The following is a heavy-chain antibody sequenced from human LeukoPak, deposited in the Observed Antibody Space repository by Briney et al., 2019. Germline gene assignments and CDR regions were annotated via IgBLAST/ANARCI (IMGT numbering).Heavy chain of an antibody. V-gene: IGHV4-59*12. D-gene: IGHD4-17*01. Sequence: SETLSLTCSVSGDSISNYCWSWIRQPPGKGPEWIGFIYYSGTPTYNPSLKSRVTISVDTSKNQFSLKLSSVTAADTAVYYRAREYGDYEAWGQGTLVTVSS. CDR1: GDSISNYC. CDR3: AREYGDYEA. CDR2: IYYSGTP. J-gene: IGHJ5*02.